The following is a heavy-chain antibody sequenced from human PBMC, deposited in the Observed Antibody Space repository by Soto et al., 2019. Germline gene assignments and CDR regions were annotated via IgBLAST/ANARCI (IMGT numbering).Heavy chain of an antibody. CDR1: GNSFTSYW. CDR2: IYPGDSDT. J-gene: IGHJ4*02. V-gene: IGHV5-51*01. CDR3: ARQTAPNAALTYFDY. D-gene: IGHD2-15*01. Sequence: GDALQISCKGSGNSFTSYWIGWGRQMPGKGLEWVGVIYPGDSDTRYSPSFQGQGPISADKSISTAYLKWSSLKDSDTAMYYCARQTAPNAALTYFDYWGQGTLVTVSS.